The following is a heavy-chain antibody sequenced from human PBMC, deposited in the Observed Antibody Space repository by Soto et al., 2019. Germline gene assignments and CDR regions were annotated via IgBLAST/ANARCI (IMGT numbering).Heavy chain of an antibody. D-gene: IGHD7-27*01. Sequence: PGESLKISCKGSGYSFTSYWISWVRQMPGKGLEWMGRINPSDSYTRYSPSFQGQVTISVDKSISTAYLQWSSLKASDTAMYYCVRATGASTNYFDYWGQGALVTVSS. J-gene: IGHJ4*01. CDR2: INPSDSYT. CDR3: VRATGASTNYFDY. V-gene: IGHV5-10-1*04. CDR1: GYSFTSYW.